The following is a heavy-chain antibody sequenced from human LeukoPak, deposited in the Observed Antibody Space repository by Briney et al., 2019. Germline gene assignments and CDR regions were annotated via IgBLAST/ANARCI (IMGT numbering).Heavy chain of an antibody. CDR3: ARRYPQKPTDSDYYYYMDV. V-gene: IGHV1-69*13. CDR1: GGTFSSYA. CDR2: IIPIIGTA. Sequence: SVKVSCKASGGTFSSYAISWVRQAPGQGLEWMGGIIPIIGTANYAQKFQGRVTITADESTSTAYMELSSLRSEDTAVYYCARRYPQKPTDSDYYYYMDVWGKGTTVTVSS. D-gene: IGHD4-11*01. J-gene: IGHJ6*03.